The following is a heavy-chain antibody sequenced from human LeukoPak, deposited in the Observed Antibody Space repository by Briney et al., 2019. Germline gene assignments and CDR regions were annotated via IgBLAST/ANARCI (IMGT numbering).Heavy chain of an antibody. CDR1: GGSISGSSYY. D-gene: IGHD3-10*01. J-gene: IGHJ4*02. CDR3: ARHVGRLGGVDY. V-gene: IGHV4-39*01. Sequence: SETLSLTCTVSGGSISGSSYYWGGIRQPPGKWLEWIGSIYYSGSTYYNPSLKRRVTISVDTSKNQFSLRLSSVTAADTAAYYCARHVGRLGGVDYWGQGTLVTVSS. CDR2: IYYSGST.